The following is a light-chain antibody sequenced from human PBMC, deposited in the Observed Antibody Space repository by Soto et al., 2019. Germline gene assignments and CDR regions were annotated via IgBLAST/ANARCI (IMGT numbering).Light chain of an antibody. CDR2: DAS. J-gene: IGKJ4*01. V-gene: IGKV3-11*01. CDR3: QQRSNWPFT. Sequence: EIVLTQSPATLSLSPGERATLSCRASQSVSSYLAWYQQKPGQAPRLLIYDASNRATGIPARFSGSGCGTDFTRTISSLEPEEFAVYYCQQRSNWPFTFGGGTKVEIK. CDR1: QSVSSY.